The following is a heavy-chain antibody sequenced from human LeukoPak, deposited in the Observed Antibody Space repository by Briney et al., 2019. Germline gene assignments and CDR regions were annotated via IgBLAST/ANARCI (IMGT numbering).Heavy chain of an antibody. CDR2: ISGNGAGT. D-gene: IGHD5-18*01. J-gene: IGHJ3*02. Sequence: GSLRLSCAVSGFTFSSSAMSWVRQAPGKGLEWVSAISGNGAGTYYADSAKGRFTISRDNAKNSLYLQMNSLRAEDTAVYYCAKERDTAVVTAFDIWGQGTKVTVSS. CDR1: GFTFSSSA. V-gene: IGHV3-23*01. CDR3: AKERDTAVVTAFDI.